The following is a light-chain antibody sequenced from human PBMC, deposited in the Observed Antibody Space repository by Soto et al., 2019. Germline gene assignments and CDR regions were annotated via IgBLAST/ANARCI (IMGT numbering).Light chain of an antibody. CDR1: QNINSW. Sequence: DIQMTQSPSTLSASVGDRVTITCRASQNINSWLAWYQQKPGKAPKLLIYDASSLESGVPSRFSGSGSGTEFTLTINSLQPDDFATYYCQQYNSYSTFGQGTRVEIK. CDR2: DAS. CDR3: QQYNSYST. J-gene: IGKJ1*01. V-gene: IGKV1-5*01.